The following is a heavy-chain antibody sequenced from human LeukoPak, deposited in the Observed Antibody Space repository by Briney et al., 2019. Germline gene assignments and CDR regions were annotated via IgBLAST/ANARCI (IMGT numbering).Heavy chain of an antibody. Sequence: ASVKVSCKASGYTSTSYGISWVRQAPGQGLEWMGWISAYNGNTNYAQKLQGRVTMTTDTSTSTAYMELSSLRSDDTAVYYCARGYHGDYYLDFWGQGTLVTVSS. CDR1: GYTSTSYG. D-gene: IGHD4-17*01. J-gene: IGHJ4*02. CDR2: ISAYNGNT. V-gene: IGHV1-18*01. CDR3: ARGYHGDYYLDF.